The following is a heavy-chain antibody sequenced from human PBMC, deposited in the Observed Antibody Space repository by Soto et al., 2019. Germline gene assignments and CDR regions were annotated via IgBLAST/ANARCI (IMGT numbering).Heavy chain of an antibody. J-gene: IGHJ4*02. V-gene: IGHV1-69*13. CDR3: AVFSQDSSPFDY. Sequence: SVKVSCKASGGTFSSYAISWVRQAPGQGLEWMGGIIPIFGTANYAQKFQGRVTITADESTSTAYMELSSLRSEDTAVYYCAVFSQDSSPFDYWGQGTLVTVSS. CDR2: IIPIFGTA. CDR1: GGTFSSYA. D-gene: IGHD6-13*01.